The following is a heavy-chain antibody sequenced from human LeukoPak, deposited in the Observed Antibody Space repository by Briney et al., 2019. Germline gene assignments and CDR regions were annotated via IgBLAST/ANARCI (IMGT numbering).Heavy chain of an antibody. J-gene: IGHJ3*02. D-gene: IGHD2-21*02. CDR1: GYNFTSYY. CDR2: INPSGGTT. Sequence: GASVKVSCKASGYNFTSYYMHWVRQAPGQGLEWMGIINPSGGTTSYAQKFQGRVTVTRDTSTSTVYVELSSLRSEDTAVYYCARDLVVVTGLRTRGSFDIWGQGTMVTASS. V-gene: IGHV1-46*01. CDR3: ARDLVVVTGLRTRGSFDI.